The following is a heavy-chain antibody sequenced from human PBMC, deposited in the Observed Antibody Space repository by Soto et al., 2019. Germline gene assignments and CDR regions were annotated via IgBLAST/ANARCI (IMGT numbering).Heavy chain of an antibody. Sequence: EVQLVESGGGLVQPGASLRLSCAASGFTFSDHYMDWVRQAPGKGLEWVGRSRNKANSYTTEYAASVRGRFTISRDDSKNSLYLQMNSLKPEDTAVYYCARDLGSWGQGTLVTVSS. J-gene: IGHJ5*02. CDR3: ARDLGS. V-gene: IGHV3-72*01. CDR1: GFTFSDHY. CDR2: SRNKANSYTT.